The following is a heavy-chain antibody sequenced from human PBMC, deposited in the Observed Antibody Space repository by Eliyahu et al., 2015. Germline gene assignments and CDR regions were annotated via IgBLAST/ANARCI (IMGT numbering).Heavy chain of an antibody. D-gene: IGHD3-10*01. Sequence: EVQLVESGGGXVKPGGSLRLSCAASXFXXSSYSMNWVRQAPGKGLEWVSSISSSSSYIYYADSVKGRFTISRDNAKNSLYLQMNSLRAEDTAVYYCAAVLLWFGELLYYWGQGTLVTVSS. V-gene: IGHV3-21*01. J-gene: IGHJ4*02. CDR2: ISSSSSYI. CDR3: AAVLLWFGELLYY. CDR1: XFXXSSYS.